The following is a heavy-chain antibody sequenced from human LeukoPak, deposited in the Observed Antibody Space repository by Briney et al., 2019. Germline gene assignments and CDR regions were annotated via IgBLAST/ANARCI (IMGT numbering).Heavy chain of an antibody. D-gene: IGHD5-12*01. Sequence: GGSLRISCEASGFSFKDYWMSWVRQAPGKGLEWVADIEPDGSGKTYVDSVKGRFTISRDNAKQSLFLQMHTVTAEDTAVYYCVTSWIRQQRDHWGQGVLVTVSS. CDR3: VTSWIRQQRDH. CDR2: IEPDGSGK. J-gene: IGHJ4*02. CDR1: GFSFKDYW. V-gene: IGHV3-7*01.